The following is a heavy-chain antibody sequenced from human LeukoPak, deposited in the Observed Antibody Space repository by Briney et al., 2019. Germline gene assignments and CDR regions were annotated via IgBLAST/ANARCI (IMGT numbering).Heavy chain of an antibody. J-gene: IGHJ4*02. Sequence: GGSLRLSCAASGLTFSSCWMSWVRQAPGKGLEWVASINQDGSEKYYVDSVKGRFSISRDNAKNSVHLQMDSLRAEDTAVYYCATKAGDCSTLIYYAQFDYWGQGALVTVSS. CDR2: INQDGSEK. CDR3: ATKAGDCSTLIYYAQFDY. CDR1: GLTFSSCW. D-gene: IGHD2-2*01. V-gene: IGHV3-7*01.